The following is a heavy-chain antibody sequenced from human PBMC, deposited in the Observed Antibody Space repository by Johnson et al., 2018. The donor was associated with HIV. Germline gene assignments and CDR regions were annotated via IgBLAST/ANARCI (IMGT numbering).Heavy chain of an antibody. J-gene: IGHJ3*02. V-gene: IGHV3-30*04. Sequence: VQLVESGGGVVQPGRSLRLSCAASGFTFSSYAMHWVRQAPGKGLEWVAVISYDGSNKYSADSVKGRFTISRDNAKNSVYLQMKSLRAEDTAVYYCARRSGYAFDIWGQGTMVTVSS. D-gene: IGHD5-24*01. CDR2: ISYDGSNK. CDR1: GFTFSSYA. CDR3: ARRSGYAFDI.